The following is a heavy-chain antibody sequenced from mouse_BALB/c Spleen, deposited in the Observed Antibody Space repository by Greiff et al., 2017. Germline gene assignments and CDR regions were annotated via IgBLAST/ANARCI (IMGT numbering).Heavy chain of an antibody. CDR2: ISSGGSYT. J-gene: IGHJ3*01. Sequence: EVKLVESGGGLVKPGGSLKLSCAASGFTFSSYAMSWVRQSPEKRLEWVAEISSGGSYTYYQDTVTGRFTISRDNAKNTLYLEMSSLRSEDTAMYYCARDRGLRRGSFAYWGQGTLVTVSA. CDR1: GFTFSSYA. D-gene: IGHD2-4*01. V-gene: IGHV5-9-4*01. CDR3: ARDRGLRRGSFAY.